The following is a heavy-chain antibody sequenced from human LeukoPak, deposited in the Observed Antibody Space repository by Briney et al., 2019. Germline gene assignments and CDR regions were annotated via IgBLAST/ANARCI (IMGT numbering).Heavy chain of an antibody. Sequence: GGSLRLSCAASGFTFSSYSMNWVRQAPGKGLEWVSSISSSGSYIYYADSVKGRFTISRDNAKNSLYLQMNSLRAEDTAVYYCAPPVGLPSYWGQGTLVTVSS. D-gene: IGHD1-26*01. CDR2: ISSSGSYI. CDR1: GFTFSSYS. V-gene: IGHV3-21*01. CDR3: APPVGLPSY. J-gene: IGHJ4*02.